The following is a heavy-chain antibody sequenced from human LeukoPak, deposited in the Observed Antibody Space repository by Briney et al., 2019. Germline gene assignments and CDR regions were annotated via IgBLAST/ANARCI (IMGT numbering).Heavy chain of an antibody. D-gene: IGHD4-17*01. Sequence: PSETLSLTCTVSGGSISSSSYYWGWIRQPPGKGLEWIGSIYYSGSTYYNPSLKSRVTISVDTSKNQFSLKLSSVTAADTAVYYCARPFHYGANNWFDPWGRGTLVTVSS. CDR1: GGSISSSSYY. V-gene: IGHV4-39*01. J-gene: IGHJ5*02. CDR2: IYYSGST. CDR3: ARPFHYGANNWFDP.